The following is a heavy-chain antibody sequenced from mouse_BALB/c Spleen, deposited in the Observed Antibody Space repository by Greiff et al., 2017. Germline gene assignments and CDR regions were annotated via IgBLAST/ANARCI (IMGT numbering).Heavy chain of an antibody. D-gene: IGHD1-2*01. V-gene: IGHV14-4*02. CDR3: NSDSLLRLNYAMDY. J-gene: IGHJ4*01. CDR1: GFNIKDYY. Sequence: VQLKQSGAELVRSGASVKLSCTASGFNIKDYYMHWVKQRPEQGLEWIGWIDPENGDTEYAPKFQGKATMTADTSSNTAYLQLSSLTSEDTAVYYCNSDSLLRLNYAMDYWGQGTSVTVSS. CDR2: IDPENGDT.